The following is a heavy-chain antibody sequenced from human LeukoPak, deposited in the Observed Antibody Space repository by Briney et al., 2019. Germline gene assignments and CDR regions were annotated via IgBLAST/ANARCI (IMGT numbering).Heavy chain of an antibody. Sequence: GGSLRLSCSASGFTFSSYEMNWVRQAPGKGLEWVSYISSSGSTIYYADSVKGRFTISRDNAKNSLYLQMNSLRAEDTAVYYCAELGITMIGGVWGKGTTVTISS. CDR3: AELGITMIGGV. V-gene: IGHV3-48*03. CDR2: ISSSGSTI. CDR1: GFTFSSYE. J-gene: IGHJ6*04. D-gene: IGHD3-10*02.